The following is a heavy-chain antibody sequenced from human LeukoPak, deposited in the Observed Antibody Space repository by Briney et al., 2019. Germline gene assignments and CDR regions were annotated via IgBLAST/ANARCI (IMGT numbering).Heavy chain of an antibody. D-gene: IGHD1-26*01. CDR2: ITGGDRST. Sequence: GGSLRLSCAASGFSFSAYAMSWVRQAPGRGLEWLSTITGGDRSTHYADSVKGRFIISRDSSRDTLYLQMNSLRVDDTAVYYCAKVRSVVGATKDKINWFDPWGQGTLVTVSS. CDR1: GFSFSAYA. J-gene: IGHJ5*02. CDR3: AKVRSVVGATKDKINWFDP. V-gene: IGHV3-23*01.